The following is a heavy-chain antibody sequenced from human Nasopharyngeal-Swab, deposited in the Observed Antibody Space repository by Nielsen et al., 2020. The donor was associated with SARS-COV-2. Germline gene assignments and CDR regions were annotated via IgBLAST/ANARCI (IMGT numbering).Heavy chain of an antibody. CDR2: INHSGST. CDR1: GGSFSGYY. J-gene: IGHJ6*02. CDR3: ARDYGGSHSLYYHYGMDV. Sequence: SETLSLTCAVYGGSFSGYYWSWIRPPPGKGLEWIGEINHSGSTNYNPSLKSRVTISVDTSKNQFSLRLSSVTAADTAVYYCARDYGGSHSLYYHYGMDVWGQGTTVTVSS. V-gene: IGHV4-34*09. D-gene: IGHD4-23*01.